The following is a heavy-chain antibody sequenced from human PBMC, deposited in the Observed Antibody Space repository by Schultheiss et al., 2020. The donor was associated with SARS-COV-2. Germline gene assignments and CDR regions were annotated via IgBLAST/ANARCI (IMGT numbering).Heavy chain of an antibody. D-gene: IGHD6-13*01. CDR1: GGSISSGGYY. V-gene: IGHV4-61*08. CDR2: IYYTGST. J-gene: IGHJ5*02. Sequence: SQTLSLTCTVSGGSISSGGYYWSWIRQPPGKGLEWIGYIYYTGSTNYNPSLKSRVTISVDTSKNQFSLKLSSVTAADTAVYYCARHIADYDWFDPWGQGTLVTVSS. CDR3: ARHIADYDWFDP.